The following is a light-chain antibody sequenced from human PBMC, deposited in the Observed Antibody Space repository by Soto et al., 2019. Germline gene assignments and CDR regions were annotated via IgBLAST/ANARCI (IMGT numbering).Light chain of an antibody. J-gene: IGKJ3*01. CDR2: GAS. CDR3: QYCDYLPL. V-gene: IGKV1-33*01. Sequence: DIQMTQSPSSLSASVGDRVTITCQASHVISNYLNWYQHKPGKAPKLLIYGASNLETGVPSRFSGSGSGTDFTFTISSLQPEDIATYYCQYCDYLPLFGPGTTVDLK. CDR1: HVISNY.